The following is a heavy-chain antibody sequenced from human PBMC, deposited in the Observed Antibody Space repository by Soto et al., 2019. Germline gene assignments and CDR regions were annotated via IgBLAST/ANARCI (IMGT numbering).Heavy chain of an antibody. CDR3: ATLQLWLPHYYYGMDV. J-gene: IGHJ6*02. D-gene: IGHD5-18*01. CDR1: GYTFTSYY. Sequence: ASVKVSCKASGYTFTSYYMHWVRQAPGQGLEWMGIINPSGGSTSYAQKSQGRVTMTRDTSTSTVYMELSSLRSEDTAVYYCATLQLWLPHYYYGMDVWGQGTTVTVSS. CDR2: INPSGGST. V-gene: IGHV1-46*01.